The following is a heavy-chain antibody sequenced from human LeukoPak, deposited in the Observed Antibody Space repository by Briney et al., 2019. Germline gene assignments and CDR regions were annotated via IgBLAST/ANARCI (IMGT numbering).Heavy chain of an antibody. D-gene: IGHD6-19*01. CDR1: GFTFSSYG. J-gene: IGHJ4*02. CDR3: ARDGYSSGWYGDY. CDR2: IWYDGSNK. V-gene: IGHV3-33*01. Sequence: GGSLRLSCAASGFTFSSYGMHWVRQAPGKGLEWVAVIWYDGSNKYYADSVKGRFTISRDNSKNTLYLQMNSLRAEDTAVYYCARDGYSSGWYGDYWGQGTLVTVSS.